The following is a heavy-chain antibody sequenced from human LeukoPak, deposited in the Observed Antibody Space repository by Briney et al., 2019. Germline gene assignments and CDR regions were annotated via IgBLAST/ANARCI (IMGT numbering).Heavy chain of an antibody. Sequence: PGRSLRLSCAASGFTLNNYGMHWVRQAPGKGLEWVAVIWYDGNNKYYVDSVKGRFTISRDNSKNTLYLQMNSLRAEDTAVYYCARESSLTGAYIDCWGQGTLVTVSS. D-gene: IGHD3-10*01. CDR3: ARESSLTGAYIDC. CDR1: GFTLNNYG. CDR2: IWYDGNNK. V-gene: IGHV3-33*01. J-gene: IGHJ4*02.